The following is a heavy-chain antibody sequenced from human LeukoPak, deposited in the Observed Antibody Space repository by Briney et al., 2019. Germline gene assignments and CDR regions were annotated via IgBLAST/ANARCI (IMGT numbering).Heavy chain of an antibody. CDR3: ARGTDTKPFWSGYWVDV. Sequence: GGSLRLFCAASGFTFSRSAMHWVRQAPGKGLEWVAVISNDESNKYYALSVLRRFTISRDNSKNTLFLQMSSLSAEDTAVYYCARGTDTKPFWSGYWVDVWGQGTTVTVSS. CDR1: GFTFSRSA. CDR2: ISNDESNK. D-gene: IGHD3-3*01. J-gene: IGHJ6*02. V-gene: IGHV3-30*03.